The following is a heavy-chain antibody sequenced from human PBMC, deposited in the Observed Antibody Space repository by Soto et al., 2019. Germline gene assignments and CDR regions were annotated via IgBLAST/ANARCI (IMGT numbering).Heavy chain of an antibody. D-gene: IGHD3-3*01. CDR1: GYSFTSYW. Sequence: EVQLVQSGAEVKKPGESLRISCKGSGYSFTSYWIAWVRQTPGKGLEWLGIIYPGDSDTRYSPSFQGQVTISADKSITTAYLQWSSLKASDTAIYYCARHYTSLSHDVFDLWGQGTMVTVSS. V-gene: IGHV5-51*01. CDR3: ARHYTSLSHDVFDL. J-gene: IGHJ3*01. CDR2: IYPGDSDT.